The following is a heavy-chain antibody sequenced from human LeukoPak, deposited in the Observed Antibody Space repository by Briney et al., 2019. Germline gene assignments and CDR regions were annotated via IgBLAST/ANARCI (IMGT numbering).Heavy chain of an antibody. J-gene: IGHJ5*02. CDR1: GYTFTGYY. CDR3: ARAYSSGWYEGP. CDR2: INPNSGGT. Sequence: ASVKVSCKASGYTFTGYYMHWVRQAPGQGLEWMGRINPNSGGTNYAQKFQGRVTMTRDTSISTAYMELSRLRSDDTAAYYCARAYSSGWYEGPWGQGTLVTVSS. D-gene: IGHD6-19*01. V-gene: IGHV1-2*06.